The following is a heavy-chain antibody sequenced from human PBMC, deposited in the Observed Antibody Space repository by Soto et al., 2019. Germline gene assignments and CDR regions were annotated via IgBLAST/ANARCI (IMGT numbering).Heavy chain of an antibody. D-gene: IGHD3-22*01. CDR1: GFTFNIYA. Sequence: EVQLLESGGDLIQPGGSLRLSCAASGFTFNIYAMAWVRQAPGNGLEWVSAISRYGDFTYYADSVEGRFTISRDNSKNTLYLQMNSLRAEDTALYYCAKDRYLDHDSRGYLFDNWGQGTRVTVSS. CDR3: AKDRYLDHDSRGYLFDN. CDR2: ISRYGDFT. J-gene: IGHJ4*02. V-gene: IGHV3-23*01.